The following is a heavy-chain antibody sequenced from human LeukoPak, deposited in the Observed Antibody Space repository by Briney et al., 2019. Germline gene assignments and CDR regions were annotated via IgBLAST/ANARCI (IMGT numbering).Heavy chain of an antibody. CDR2: IYYSGGT. CDR1: GDSISSYY. V-gene: IGHV4-59*08. CDR3: ARQRQYTSSVDP. J-gene: IGHJ5*02. D-gene: IGHD6-6*01. Sequence: SETLSLTCTVSGDSISSYYWSWVRQPPGQGLEWIGYIYYSGGTNYNPSLKSRVTISVDTSKNQFSLKLSSVTAADTAVYYCARQRQYTSSVDPWGQGTLVTVSS.